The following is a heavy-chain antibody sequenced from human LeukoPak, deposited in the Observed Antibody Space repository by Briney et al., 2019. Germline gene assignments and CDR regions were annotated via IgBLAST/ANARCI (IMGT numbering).Heavy chain of an antibody. V-gene: IGHV3-21*01. CDR3: ARDEYIR. D-gene: IGHD2/OR15-2a*01. Sequence: KPGGSLRLSCAASGFTFSTYDMNWVRQAPGMGLEWVSSISSGSSDIYYADSVQGRFTISRDNARNSLYLQMNSLRAEDTAVYYYARDEYIRWGQGTLVTASS. CDR1: GFTFSTYD. J-gene: IGHJ4*02. CDR2: ISSGSSDI.